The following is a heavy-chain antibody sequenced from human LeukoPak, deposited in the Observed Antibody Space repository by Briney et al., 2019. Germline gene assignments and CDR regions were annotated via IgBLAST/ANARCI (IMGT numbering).Heavy chain of an antibody. Sequence: GGSLRLSCAGSGFSFSSYGMHWVRQAPGKGLEWMAFIRSDGSNKYYADSVKGRFTISRDNSKNTLYLQMNSLRAEDTAVYYCAKPPSSSSSFDYWGQGTLVTVSS. D-gene: IGHD6-6*01. J-gene: IGHJ4*02. CDR3: AKPPSSSSSFDY. CDR1: GFSFSSYG. CDR2: IRSDGSNK. V-gene: IGHV3-30*02.